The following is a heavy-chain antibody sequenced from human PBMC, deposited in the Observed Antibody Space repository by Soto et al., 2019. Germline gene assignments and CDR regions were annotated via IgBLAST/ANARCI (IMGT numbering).Heavy chain of an antibody. CDR3: AANGLGYCSSTSCPYYYYMDV. Sequence: ASVKVSGKASGFTFTSSAMQWVRQARGQRLEWIGWIVVGSGNTNYAQKFQERVTITRDMSTSTAYMELSSLRSEDTAVYYCAANGLGYCSSTSCPYYYYMDVWGKGTTVTVSS. J-gene: IGHJ6*03. CDR1: GFTFTSSA. D-gene: IGHD2-2*01. V-gene: IGHV1-58*02. CDR2: IVVGSGNT.